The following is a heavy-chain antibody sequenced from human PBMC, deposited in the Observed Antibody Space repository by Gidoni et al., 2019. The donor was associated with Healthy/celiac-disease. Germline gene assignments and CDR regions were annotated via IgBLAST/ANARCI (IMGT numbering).Heavy chain of an antibody. D-gene: IGHD6-13*01. J-gene: IGHJ6*02. V-gene: IGHV3-13*01. CDR3: ARSRYSSSWSYGMDV. CDR1: GFTFSSYD. CDR2: IGTAGDT. Sequence: EVQLVESGGGLVQPGGSLRLSCAAAGFTFSSYDMHWVRQATGKGLEWVSAIGTAGDTYYPGSVKGRFTISRENAKNSLYLQMNSLRAGDTAVYYCARSRYSSSWSYGMDVWGQGTTVTVSS.